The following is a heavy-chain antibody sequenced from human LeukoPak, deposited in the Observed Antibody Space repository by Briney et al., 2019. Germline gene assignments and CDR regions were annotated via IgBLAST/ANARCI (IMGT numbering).Heavy chain of an antibody. CDR1: GGTFSSYA. Sequence: SVKVSCKASGGTFSSYAISWVRQAPGQGLEWMGRIIPILGIANYAQKFQGRVTITADKSTSTAYMELSSLRSEDTAVYYCAREEAQMATDLDAFDIWGQGTMVTVSS. CDR3: AREEAQMATDLDAFDI. CDR2: IIPILGIA. D-gene: IGHD5-24*01. J-gene: IGHJ3*02. V-gene: IGHV1-69*04.